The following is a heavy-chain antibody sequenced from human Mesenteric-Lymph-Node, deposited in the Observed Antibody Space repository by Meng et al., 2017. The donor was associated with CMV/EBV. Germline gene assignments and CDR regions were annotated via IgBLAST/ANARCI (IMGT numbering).Heavy chain of an antibody. D-gene: IGHD3-3*01. CDR3: ARGITIFGVDYLTGMDV. Sequence: GGSLRLSCAASGFTFSDNYMSWIRQAPGKGLEWVSYISSSGSGIYYADSVKGRFIISRDNAKNSLYLQMNSLRAEDTAVYYCARGITIFGVDYLTGMDVWGQGTTVTVSS. CDR2: ISSSGSGI. J-gene: IGHJ6*02. V-gene: IGHV3-11*04. CDR1: GFTFSDNY.